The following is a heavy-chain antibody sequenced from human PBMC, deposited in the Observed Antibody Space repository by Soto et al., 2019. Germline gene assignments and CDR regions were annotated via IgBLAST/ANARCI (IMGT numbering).Heavy chain of an antibody. V-gene: IGHV3-30*18. CDR3: AKGVPGIAVAGTGYFQH. CDR2: ISYDGANK. J-gene: IGHJ1*01. D-gene: IGHD6-19*01. Sequence: SLRLSCAASGFTFSSYAMSWVRQAPGKGLEWVALISYDGANKYYADSVKGRFTISRDNSKNTLYLQMNSLRAEDTAVYYCAKGVPGIAVAGTGYFQHWGQGTLVTVS. CDR1: GFTFSSYA.